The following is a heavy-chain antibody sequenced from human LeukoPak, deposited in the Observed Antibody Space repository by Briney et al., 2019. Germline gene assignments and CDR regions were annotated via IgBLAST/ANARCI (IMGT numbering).Heavy chain of an antibody. V-gene: IGHV3-64*02. J-gene: IGHJ5*02. CDR3: ARIGMENFYDL. CDR2: INGNGDKT. Sequence: GGSLRLSCAASGFTFSGFSMHWIRQAPGRGLEYVSAINGNGDKTFFTDSVRGRFTIFRDNSKNTLFLQMGSLRGEDTALYFCARIGMENFYDLWGQGTLVTVSS. D-gene: IGHD2/OR15-2a*01. CDR1: GFTFSGFS.